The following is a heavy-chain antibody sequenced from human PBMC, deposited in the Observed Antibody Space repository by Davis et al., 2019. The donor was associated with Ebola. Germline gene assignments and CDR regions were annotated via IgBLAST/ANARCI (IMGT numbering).Heavy chain of an antibody. D-gene: IGHD3-16*01. CDR1: GGSFSSRAYY. CDR2: IFYSGDT. V-gene: IGHV4-39*01. J-gene: IGHJ6*02. Sequence: PGGSLRLSCTVSGGSFSSRAYYWGWIRQPPGKGLEWIGSIFYSGDTYYTPSLKSRVTFSIDTSKNQFSLQLNSVTPEDTAVYYCVRGWGRSGLDVWGQGTTVTVSS. CDR3: VRGWGRSGLDV.